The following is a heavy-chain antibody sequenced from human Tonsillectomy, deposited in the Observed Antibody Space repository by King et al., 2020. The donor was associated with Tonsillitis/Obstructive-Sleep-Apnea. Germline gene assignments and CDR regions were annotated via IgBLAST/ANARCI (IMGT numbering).Heavy chain of an antibody. V-gene: IGHV1-8*01. D-gene: IGHD3-9*01. CDR2: MNPNSGNT. CDR3: ARGLRGVLRYINWFDP. J-gene: IGHJ5*02. CDR1: GYTFTSYD. Sequence: QLVQSGAEVKKPGASVKVSCKASGYTFTSYDINWVRQATGQELEWMGWMNPNSGNTGYAQKFQGRVTMTRNTSISTAYMELSSLRSEDTAVYYCARGLRGVLRYINWFDPWGQGTLVTVSS.